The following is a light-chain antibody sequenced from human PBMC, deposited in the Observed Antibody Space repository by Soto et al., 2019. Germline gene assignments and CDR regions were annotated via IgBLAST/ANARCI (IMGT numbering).Light chain of an antibody. Sequence: DIQMTQSPSSLSASVGDRVTITCRASQSISRYINWYQQKPGRAPKLLIYAASSLQSGVPSRFSGSGSGTDFTLTISSLQPEDFATYYCEHSDSTLLYTFGQGTKLEI. V-gene: IGKV1-39*01. CDR2: AAS. J-gene: IGKJ2*01. CDR1: QSISRY. CDR3: EHSDSTLLYT.